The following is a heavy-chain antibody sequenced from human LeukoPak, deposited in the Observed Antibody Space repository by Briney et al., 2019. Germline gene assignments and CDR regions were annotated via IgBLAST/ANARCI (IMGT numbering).Heavy chain of an antibody. V-gene: IGHV3-48*03. Sequence: GGSLRLSCAASGFTFSSYEMNWVRQAPGKGLEWVSYISSSGSTIYYADSVKGRFTISRDNAKNSLYLQMNSLRAEDTAVYYCARRGYYDILTGYIDDWGQGTLVTVSS. D-gene: IGHD3-9*01. J-gene: IGHJ4*02. CDR2: ISSSGSTI. CDR3: ARRGYYDILTGYIDD. CDR1: GFTFSSYE.